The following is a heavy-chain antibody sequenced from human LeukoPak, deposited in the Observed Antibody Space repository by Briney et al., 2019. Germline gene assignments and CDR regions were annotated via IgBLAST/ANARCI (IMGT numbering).Heavy chain of an antibody. CDR3: VRLRRNSDTSGFYYYYDF. CDR2: ITVRSNYI. V-gene: IGHV3-21*01. Sequence: PGGSLRLSCAASGYTFSSYGINWVRQAPGKGLEWVSAITVRSNYIYYADSVRGRFPISRDDARDSLYLQMNSLRAEDTAVYYCVRLRRNSDTSGFYYYYDFWGQGTLVTVSS. J-gene: IGHJ4*02. D-gene: IGHD3-22*01. CDR1: GYTFSSYG.